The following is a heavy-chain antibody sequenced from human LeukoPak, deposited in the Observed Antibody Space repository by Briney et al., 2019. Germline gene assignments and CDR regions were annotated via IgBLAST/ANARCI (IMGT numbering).Heavy chain of an antibody. CDR3: AKAESSSWTYYFDY. V-gene: IGHV3-23*01. J-gene: IGHJ4*02. Sequence: GGSLRLSCAASGFTFSSYAMSWVRQAPGKGLEWVSVISDGGGSTHYADSVKGRFTISRDNSKNMLYLQMNSLRAEDTAVYYCAKAESSSWTYYFDYWGQGTLVTVSS. CDR2: ISDGGGST. CDR1: GFTFSSYA. D-gene: IGHD6-13*01.